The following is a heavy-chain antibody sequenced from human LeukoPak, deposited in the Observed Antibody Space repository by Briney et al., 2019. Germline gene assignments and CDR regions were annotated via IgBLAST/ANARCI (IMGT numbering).Heavy chain of an antibody. CDR3: ARARYSSSWYQPFDN. D-gene: IGHD6-13*01. CDR2: IYYSGST. J-gene: IGHJ4*02. CDR1: GGSISSYY. Sequence: SVTLSLTCTVSGGSISSYYWSWIRQPPGKGLEWIGYIYYSGSTNSNSSLKSRVTISVDTSKNQFSLKLSSVTAADTAVYYCARARYSSSWYQPFDNWGQGTLVTVSS. V-gene: IGHV4-59*01.